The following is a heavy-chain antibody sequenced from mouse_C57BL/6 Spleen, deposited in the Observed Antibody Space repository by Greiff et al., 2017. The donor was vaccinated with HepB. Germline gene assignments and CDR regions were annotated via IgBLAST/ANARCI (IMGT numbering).Heavy chain of an antibody. V-gene: IGHV5-9-1*02. CDR3: TRANWDEEAY. D-gene: IGHD4-1*01. Sequence: EVQVVESGEGLVKPGGSLKLSCAASGFTFSSYAMSWVRQTPEKRLEWVAYISSGGDYIYYADTVKGRFTISRDNARNTLYLQMSSLKSEDTAMYYCTRANWDEEAYWGQGTLVTVSA. CDR2: ISSGGDYI. CDR1: GFTFSSYA. J-gene: IGHJ3*01.